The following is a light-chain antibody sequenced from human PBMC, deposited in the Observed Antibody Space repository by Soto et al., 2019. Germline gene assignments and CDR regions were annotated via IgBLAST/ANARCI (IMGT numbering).Light chain of an antibody. Sequence: ETLLTQSPATLSVSPGERATLSCRASQSVRDNLAWYRQKPGQAPRLLIYGASTRAPGIPDRFSGSGFGTEFSLTISSLQSEDFAVYYCQQHNDWPPSTFGQGTKLEIK. CDR1: QSVRDN. J-gene: IGKJ2*01. CDR2: GAS. V-gene: IGKV3-15*01. CDR3: QQHNDWPPST.